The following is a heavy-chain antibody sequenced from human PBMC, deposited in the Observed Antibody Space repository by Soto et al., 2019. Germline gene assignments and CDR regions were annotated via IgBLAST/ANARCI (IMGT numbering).Heavy chain of an antibody. Sequence: SVSNAWMNWVRQAPGKGLAWVGRIKSKTDGGTTDYAAPVKGRFTISRDDSKNTLYLQMNSLKTEDTAVYYCIHSTSYWGQGTLVTVSS. CDR1: SVSNAW. D-gene: IGHD2-2*01. J-gene: IGHJ4*02. CDR2: IKSKTDGGTT. V-gene: IGHV3-15*07. CDR3: IHSTSY.